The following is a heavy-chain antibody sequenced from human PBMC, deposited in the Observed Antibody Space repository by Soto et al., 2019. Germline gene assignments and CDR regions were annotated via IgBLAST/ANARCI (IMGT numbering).Heavy chain of an antibody. V-gene: IGHV3-74*01. Sequence: GGSLRLSCAASGFTFSSYWMHWVRQAPGKGLVWVSRINPDGSATNYADSVKGRFTISRDNAKNTLYLQMNSLRAEDTAVYYCARGAGLYYYDSSGYCYWGQGTLVTVS. CDR2: INPDGSAT. CDR3: ARGAGLYYYDSSGYCY. CDR1: GFTFSSYW. D-gene: IGHD3-22*01. J-gene: IGHJ4*02.